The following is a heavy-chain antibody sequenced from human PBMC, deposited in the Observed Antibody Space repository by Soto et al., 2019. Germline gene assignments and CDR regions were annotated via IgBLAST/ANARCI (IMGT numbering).Heavy chain of an antibody. V-gene: IGHV1-3*01. CDR1: GYTFTSYA. CDR3: ARDPDYGNYGTSPADDY. J-gene: IGHJ4*02. CDR2: INAGNGNT. Sequence: ASVKVSCKASGYTFTSYAMHWVRQAPGQRLEWMGWINAGNGNTKYSQKFQGRVTITRDTSASTAYMELSSLRSEDTAVYYCARDPDYGNYGTSPADDYWGQGTLVTVSS. D-gene: IGHD4-17*01.